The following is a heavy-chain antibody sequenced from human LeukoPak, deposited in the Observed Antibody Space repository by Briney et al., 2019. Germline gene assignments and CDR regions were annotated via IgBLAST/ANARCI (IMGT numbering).Heavy chain of an antibody. J-gene: IGHJ4*02. CDR3: TRVTYYYDDSGYFHFDS. CDR2: IRRKAHGGTT. Sequence: GSLRLSCTTSGFTFGDYAMSWVRQAPGKGLEWVSFIRRKAHGGTTEYAASVKGRFSSSRDDSKSIAYLQMNSLKTEDTAVYFCTRVTYYYDDSGYFHFDSWGQGSLVTVSS. V-gene: IGHV3-49*04. D-gene: IGHD3-22*01. CDR1: GFTFGDYA.